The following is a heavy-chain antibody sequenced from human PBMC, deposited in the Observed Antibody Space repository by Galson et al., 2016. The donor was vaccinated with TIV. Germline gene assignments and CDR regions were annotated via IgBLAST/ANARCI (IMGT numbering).Heavy chain of an antibody. CDR1: GFSFSNYA. CDR2: IGGSGGSP. J-gene: IGHJ4*02. Sequence: SLRLSCAASGFSFSNYAMSWVRQAPGRGLEWVSGIGGSGGSPNYGDSVKGRFTISRDNSKNILYLQMNSLRAEDTAVYYCATRPIITIFGAGSNYCDSWGQGTLVTVSS. V-gene: IGHV3-23*01. CDR3: ATRPIITIFGAGSNYCDS. D-gene: IGHD3-3*01.